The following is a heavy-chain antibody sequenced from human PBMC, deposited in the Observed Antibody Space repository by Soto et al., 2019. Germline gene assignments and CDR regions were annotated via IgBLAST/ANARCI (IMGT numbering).Heavy chain of an antibody. CDR3: TRDASRDSSARGWFDP. V-gene: IGHV3-21*01. CDR1: GFTFRSFT. D-gene: IGHD6-13*01. CDR2: ISSNSAYI. J-gene: IGHJ5*02. Sequence: GGSLRLSCAASGFTFRSFTMNWVRQTPGKGLEWVSTISSNSAYIYYTDALRGRFTISRDNAKNSLHLQMNSLRAEDTAVYYCTRDASRDSSARGWFDPWGPGTLVTVSS.